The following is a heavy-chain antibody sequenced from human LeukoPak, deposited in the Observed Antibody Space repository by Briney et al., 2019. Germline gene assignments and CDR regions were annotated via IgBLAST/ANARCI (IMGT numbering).Heavy chain of an antibody. J-gene: IGHJ4*02. CDR1: GFTFSSYS. CDR3: ARDPGPVDTAMAPGGY. V-gene: IGHV3-21*01. CDR2: ISSSSSYI. Sequence: GGSLRLSCAASGFTFSSYSMNWVRQAPGKGLEWVSSISSSSSYIYYADSVKGRFTISRDNAKNSLYLQMNSLRAEDTAVYYCARDPGPVDTAMAPGGYWGQGTLVTVSS. D-gene: IGHD5-18*01.